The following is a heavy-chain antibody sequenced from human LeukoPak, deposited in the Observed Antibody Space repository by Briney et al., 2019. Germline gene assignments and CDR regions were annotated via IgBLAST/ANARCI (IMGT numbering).Heavy chain of an antibody. CDR1: GFTFSSYA. CDR3: AKTATRVRGYGMDV. V-gene: IGHV3-23*01. CDR2: ISGSGTST. Sequence: HAGGSPRLSCAASGFTFSSYAMTWVRQAPGKGLEWVSGISGSGTSTYYADSVKGRFIISRDNSKTPLYIQMNTLRPEDTAVYYCAKTATRVRGYGMDVWGQGTTVTVSS. J-gene: IGHJ6*02. D-gene: IGHD2-21*02.